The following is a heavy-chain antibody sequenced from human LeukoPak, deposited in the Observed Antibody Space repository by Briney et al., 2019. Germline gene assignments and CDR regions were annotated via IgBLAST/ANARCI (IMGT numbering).Heavy chain of an antibody. V-gene: IGHV3-30*02. Sequence: GGSLRLPCAASGFTFSSYGMHWVRQAPGKGLEWVAFIRYDGSNKYYADSVKGRFTIPRDNSKNTLYLQMNSLRAEDTAVYYCAKDSHYSSYYMDVWGKGTTVTVSS. CDR1: GFTFSSYG. CDR2: IRYDGSNK. J-gene: IGHJ6*03. CDR3: AKDSHYSSYYMDV.